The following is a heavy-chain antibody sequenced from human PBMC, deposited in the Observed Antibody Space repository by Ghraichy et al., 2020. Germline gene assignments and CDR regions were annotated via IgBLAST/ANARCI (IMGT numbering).Heavy chain of an antibody. D-gene: IGHD6-13*01. CDR2: INAGNGNT. CDR3: ASSRIAAAGASFDY. J-gene: IGHJ4*02. CDR1: GYTFTSYA. Sequence: ASVKVSCKASGYTFTSYAMHWVRQAPGQRLEWMGWINAGNGNTKYSQKFQGRVTITRDTSASTDYMELSSLRSEDTAVYYCASSRIAAAGASFDYWGQGALVTVSS. V-gene: IGHV1-3*01.